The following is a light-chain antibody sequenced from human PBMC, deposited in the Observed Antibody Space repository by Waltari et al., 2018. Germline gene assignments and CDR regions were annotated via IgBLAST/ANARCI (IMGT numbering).Light chain of an antibody. Sequence: QSALTQPASVSGSPGQSIPISCPGSSNAVGTFTYVSWYHQHPGKAPKLIIFEVRHRPSGVSNRFSASKSGNKASLTISGLQTEDEADYYCSSYTSSSTLVFGGGTKVTV. V-gene: IGLV2-14*01. J-gene: IGLJ2*01. CDR1: SNAVGTFTY. CDR3: SSYTSSSTLV. CDR2: EVR.